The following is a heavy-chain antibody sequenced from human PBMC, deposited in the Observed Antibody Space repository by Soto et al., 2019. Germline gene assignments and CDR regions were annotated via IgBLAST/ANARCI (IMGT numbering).Heavy chain of an antibody. CDR1: GFTFSNYD. D-gene: IGHD3-22*01. V-gene: IGHV3-23*01. J-gene: IGHJ4*02. CDR2: ISGSGAST. Sequence: GGSMRLSCAASGFTFSNYDMSWVRQAPGKGLDWVSTISGSGASTHYADSVKGRFTISRDNSKNTVYLQMNSLRVEDTAVYYCANRNYYDNSGYTYQYFDFWGQGSLVTVSS. CDR3: ANRNYYDNSGYTYQYFDF.